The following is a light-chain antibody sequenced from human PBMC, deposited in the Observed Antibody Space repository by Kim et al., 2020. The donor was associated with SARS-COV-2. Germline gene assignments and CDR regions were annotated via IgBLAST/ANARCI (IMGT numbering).Light chain of an antibody. Sequence: GQASTLSRHGTSSDVGGYIHVSWYQQHPGKAPKLIIYDVNRRPSGASGRFSGSKSANTASLTISGLQAEDEAEYYCSSFTSIGTWVFGGGTQLTVL. V-gene: IGLV2-14*04. J-gene: IGLJ3*02. CDR1: SSDVGGYIH. CDR2: DVN. CDR3: SSFTSIGTWV.